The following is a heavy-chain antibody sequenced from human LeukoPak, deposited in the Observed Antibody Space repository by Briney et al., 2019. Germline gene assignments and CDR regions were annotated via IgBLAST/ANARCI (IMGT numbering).Heavy chain of an antibody. V-gene: IGHV1-46*01. CDR1: GYSFTGYY. J-gene: IGHJ4*02. D-gene: IGHD4-23*01. Sequence: ASVKVSCKASGYSFTGYYMHWVRQAPGQGLEWMGIINPSGGSTSYAQKFQGRVTMTRDTSTSTVYMELSSLRSEDTAVYYCARVGGNSAGFDSIPYDYWGQGTLVTVSS. CDR3: ARVGGNSAGFDSIPYDY. CDR2: INPSGGST.